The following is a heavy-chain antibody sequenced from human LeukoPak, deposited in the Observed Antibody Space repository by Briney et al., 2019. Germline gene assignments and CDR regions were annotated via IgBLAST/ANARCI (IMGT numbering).Heavy chain of an antibody. D-gene: IGHD1-26*01. V-gene: IGHV3-9*01. CDR3: ARSIVAAD. CDR2: ISWNSGSI. CDR1: GFTFDDYA. Sequence: SGGSLRLSCAASGFTFDDYAMHWVRQAPGKGLEWVSGISWNSGSIGYADSVKGRFTISRDNAKNMLYLQMNSLRDEDTAVYYCARSIVAADWGQGTMVTVSS. J-gene: IGHJ3*01.